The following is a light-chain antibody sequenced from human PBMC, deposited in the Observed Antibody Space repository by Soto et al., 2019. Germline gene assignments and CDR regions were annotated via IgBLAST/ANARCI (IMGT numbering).Light chain of an antibody. V-gene: IGKV3-20*01. Sequence: EIVLTQSPGTLSLSPGERATLSCRASQSVISNYLAWYQQRPGQAPRLLISGASSRATGIPDRFSGSGSGTDFTLTISRLEPEDFAVYYCQQYGTSLYTFGQGTKLEIK. CDR1: QSVISNY. J-gene: IGKJ2*01. CDR3: QQYGTSLYT. CDR2: GAS.